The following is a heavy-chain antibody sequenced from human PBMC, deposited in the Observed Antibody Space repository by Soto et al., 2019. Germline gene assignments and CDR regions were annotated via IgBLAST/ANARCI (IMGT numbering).Heavy chain of an antibody. Sequence: ASVNVSWKASGYTFSIYYMHWVRQAPGQGLEWMGVINPSGDSTSYAQKFQGRVTITRDTSTSTLFMELSSLRSEDTAVYFCARDWEFGYWGQGSLVTVSS. J-gene: IGHJ4*02. V-gene: IGHV1-46*01. CDR3: ARDWEFGY. CDR1: GYTFSIYY. D-gene: IGHD1-26*01. CDR2: INPSGDST.